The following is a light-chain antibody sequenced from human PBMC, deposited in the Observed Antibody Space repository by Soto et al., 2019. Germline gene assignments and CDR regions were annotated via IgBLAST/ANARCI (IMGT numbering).Light chain of an antibody. J-gene: IGLJ3*02. CDR1: NIGSQS. CDR3: QVWDSSSDRPV. V-gene: IGLV3-21*04. Sequence: SYELTQTPSLSVAPEKTASITCGGENIGSQSVHWYQHKPGQAPILVMRYDSDRPSGIPERFSGSNSGNTATLTISRVEAGDEADYYCQVWDSSSDRPVFGGGTKLNVL. CDR2: YDS.